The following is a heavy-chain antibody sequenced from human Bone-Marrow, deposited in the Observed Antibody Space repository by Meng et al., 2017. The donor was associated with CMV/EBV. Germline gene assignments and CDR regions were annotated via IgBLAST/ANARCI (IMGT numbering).Heavy chain of an antibody. J-gene: IGHJ4*02. V-gene: IGHV5-51*01. Sequence: GESLKISCKGSGYMFSVYWIAWVRQMPGKGLEWVGIIYPGDSATRYSPSLQGQVTISVDKSISTAYLQWSSLRASDTAIYYCARQGHGVPLDFWGQGNLVTVSS. D-gene: IGHD2-8*01. CDR2: IYPGDSAT. CDR3: ARQGHGVPLDF. CDR1: GYMFSVYW.